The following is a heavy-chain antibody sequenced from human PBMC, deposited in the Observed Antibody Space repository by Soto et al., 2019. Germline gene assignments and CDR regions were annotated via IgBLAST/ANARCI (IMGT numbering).Heavy chain of an antibody. Sequence: SETLSLTCTVSGDSIGGVGYWSWIRQFPGRGLEWIGCISSSGSTYYNPALNNRISLSLDTSQSQFSLKLLSVTAADTAIYYCARSGVTGIVIPSHWFDPWGQGTLVTVSS. CDR2: ISSSGST. CDR3: ARSGVTGIVIPSHWFDP. CDR1: GDSIGGVGY. J-gene: IGHJ5*02. D-gene: IGHD2-21*02. V-gene: IGHV4-31*03.